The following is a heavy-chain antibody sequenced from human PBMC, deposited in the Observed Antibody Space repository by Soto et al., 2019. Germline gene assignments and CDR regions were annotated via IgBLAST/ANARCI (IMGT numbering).Heavy chain of an antibody. Sequence: SVTLSLTCVVSGVSFDTYYLNWIRQSPGKGLEWIGESNHRGSNNYSPSLKSRVTISLDTSKNQFSLKLTSVTAADTAVYYCARGGSSDWQVALDMWGQGTMVNVSS. V-gene: IGHV4-34*01. CDR2: SNHRGSN. CDR1: GVSFDTYY. J-gene: IGHJ3*02. CDR3: ARGGSSDWQVALDM. D-gene: IGHD6-19*01.